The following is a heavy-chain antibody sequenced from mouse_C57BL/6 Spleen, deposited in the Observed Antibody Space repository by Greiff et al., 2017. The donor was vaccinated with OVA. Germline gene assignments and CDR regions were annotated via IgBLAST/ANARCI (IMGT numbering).Heavy chain of an antibody. V-gene: IGHV1-55*01. D-gene: IGHD2-4*01. Sequence: VQLQQPGAELVKPGASVKMSCKASGYTFTSYWITWVKQRPGQGLEWIGDIYPGSGSTNYNEKFKSKATLTVDTSSSTAYMQLSSLTSEDSAVYYCARASYYDYGAMDYWGQGTSVTVSS. J-gene: IGHJ4*01. CDR2: IYPGSGST. CDR1: GYTFTSYW. CDR3: ARASYYDYGAMDY.